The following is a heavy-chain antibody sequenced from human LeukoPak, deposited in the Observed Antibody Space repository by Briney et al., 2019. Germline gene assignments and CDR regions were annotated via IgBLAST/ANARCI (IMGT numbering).Heavy chain of an antibody. CDR2: ISGSGAHT. D-gene: IGHD3-9*01. J-gene: IGHJ4*02. V-gene: IGHV3-23*01. CDR3: AKEYFRAIFDY. Sequence: PGGSLRLSCIASGFTFSGDAMNWIRQVPGKGLEWVSAISGSGAHTFYADSVKGRFTISRDNSKNTLYLQMNSLRAEDTAVYYCAKEYFRAIFDYWGQGTLVTVSS. CDR1: GFTFSGDA.